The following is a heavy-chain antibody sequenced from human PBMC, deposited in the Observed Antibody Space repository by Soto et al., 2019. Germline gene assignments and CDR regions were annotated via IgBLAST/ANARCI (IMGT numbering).Heavy chain of an antibody. V-gene: IGHV1-8*02. Sequence: ASVKVSCKASGYTFTSYGISWVRQAPGQGPEWVGWMNPDSGNTGHGQKFQGRVTMTRNTSINTAYMELSSLRSDDTAVYYCARGVYRQYDWIAIGYWGQGTLVTVSS. CDR2: MNPDSGNT. CDR3: ARGVYRQYDWIAIGY. J-gene: IGHJ4*02. CDR1: GYTFTSYG. D-gene: IGHD1-20*01.